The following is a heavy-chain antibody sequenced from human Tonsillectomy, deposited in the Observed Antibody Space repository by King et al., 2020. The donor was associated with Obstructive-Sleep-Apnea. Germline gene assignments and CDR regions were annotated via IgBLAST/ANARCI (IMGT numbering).Heavy chain of an antibody. D-gene: IGHD3-22*01. CDR1: GFTFSRYV. J-gene: IGHJ4*02. Sequence: VQLLESGGGVVQPGKSLRLSCAASGFTFSRYVMHWVRQAPGKGLDWVSLISYDGSNKYADSVKGRFTISRDNSKNTLYLQMNSLRAEDTAVYYCAGYYYDSSDYYYNDYWGQGTLVTVSS. V-gene: IGHV3-30-3*01. CDR2: ISYDGSNK. CDR3: AGYYYDSSDYYYNDY.